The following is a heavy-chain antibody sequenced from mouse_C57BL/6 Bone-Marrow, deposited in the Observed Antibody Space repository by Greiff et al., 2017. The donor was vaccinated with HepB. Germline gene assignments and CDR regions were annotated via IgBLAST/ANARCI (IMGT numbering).Heavy chain of an antibody. CDR3: ARDAWGARGTFAY. D-gene: IGHD4-1*01. CDR2: SRNKANDYTT. CDR1: GFTFSDFY. V-gene: IGHV7-1*01. Sequence: EVQLVESGGGLVQSGRSLRLSCATSGFTFSDFYMEWVRQAPGKGLEWIAASRNKANDYTTEYSASVKGRFIVSRDTSQSILYLQMNALRAEDTAIYYCARDAWGARGTFAYWGQGTLVTVSA. J-gene: IGHJ3*01.